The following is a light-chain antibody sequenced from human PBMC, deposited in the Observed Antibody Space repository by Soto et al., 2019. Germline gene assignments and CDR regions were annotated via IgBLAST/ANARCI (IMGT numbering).Light chain of an antibody. CDR2: KAS. V-gene: IGKV1-5*03. J-gene: IGKJ4*01. CDR3: QQYNDLST. Sequence: IQMTQSPSTLSASVGDRVTIACRASQNIGDWLAWYQQKPGKAPNLLIYKASTLESGVPSRFSGSGSGTEFTLAISSLQPEDFATYYCQQYNDLSTFGGGTKVDI. CDR1: QNIGDW.